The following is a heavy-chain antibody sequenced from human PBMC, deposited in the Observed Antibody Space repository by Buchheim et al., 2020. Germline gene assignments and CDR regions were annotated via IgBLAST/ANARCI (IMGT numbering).Heavy chain of an antibody. V-gene: IGHV3-30*02. J-gene: IGHJ6*02. CDR1: GFHFYNYG. D-gene: IGHD2-15*01. CDR2: IRHDGTNK. Sequence: QVQLVQSGGGVVQPRRSLRLSCAASGFHFYNYGMNWVRQAPGHGLEWVAFIRHDGTNKFYADSVKGRFTISRDDSKNTLYLQMNGLRAEDTAVYYCVLYATVYYNGMDVWGQGTT. CDR3: VLYATVYYNGMDV.